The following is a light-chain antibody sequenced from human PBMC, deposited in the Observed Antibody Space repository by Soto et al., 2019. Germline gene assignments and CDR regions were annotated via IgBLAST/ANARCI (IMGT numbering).Light chain of an antibody. CDR1: QSVSSN. Sequence: EIMMTQSPATLSVSPGERATFSCSASQSVSSNLAWYQQKAGQAPRLLIYGASARATGIPARFSGSGSGTEFTLSISSLQSEDFAVYYCQQYYDWPSLTFGGGTKVDI. CDR2: GAS. J-gene: IGKJ4*01. CDR3: QQYYDWPSLT. V-gene: IGKV3-15*01.